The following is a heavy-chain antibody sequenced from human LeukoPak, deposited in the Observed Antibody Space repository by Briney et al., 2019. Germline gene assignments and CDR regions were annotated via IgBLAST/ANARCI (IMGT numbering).Heavy chain of an antibody. J-gene: IGHJ6*03. CDR1: GFSFSTYA. D-gene: IGHD2-15*01. CDR2: ISGSGDKT. Sequence: GSLRLSCAASGFSFSTYALSWVRQAPGGGLEWVAAISGSGDKTYHADSVKGRFTISKDNSENRLSLQMDSLRAEDTAVYFCAKDTTAWWYHRAYMNVWGKGTTVTVSS. CDR3: AKDTTAWWYHRAYMNV. V-gene: IGHV3-23*01.